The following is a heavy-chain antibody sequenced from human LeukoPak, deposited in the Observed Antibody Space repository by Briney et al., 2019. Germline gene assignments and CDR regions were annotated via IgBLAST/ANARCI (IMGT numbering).Heavy chain of an antibody. Sequence: PSETLSLTCAVYGGSFSGYYWSWIRQPPGKGLEWIGEINHSGSTNYNPSLTSRVTISVDTSKNQFSLKLSSVTAADTAVYYCAREATITVIDYWGQGTLVTVSS. CDR3: AREATITVIDY. D-gene: IGHD1-20*01. CDR2: INHSGST. J-gene: IGHJ4*02. V-gene: IGHV4-34*01. CDR1: GGSFSGYY.